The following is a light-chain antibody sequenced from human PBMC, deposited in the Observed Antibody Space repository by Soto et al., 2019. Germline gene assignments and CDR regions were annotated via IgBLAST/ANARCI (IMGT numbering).Light chain of an antibody. Sequence: EIVLTQSPVTLSLSPGERATLSCRASQSVRTYLAWYQVKPGQAPRLLIYDASRRASGVPARFSGSGSGTEFTLTISSLQSEDFAVYYCQQYNNWPWTFGQGTKVDIK. V-gene: IGKV3D-15*01. CDR3: QQYNNWPWT. CDR2: DAS. CDR1: QSVRTY. J-gene: IGKJ1*01.